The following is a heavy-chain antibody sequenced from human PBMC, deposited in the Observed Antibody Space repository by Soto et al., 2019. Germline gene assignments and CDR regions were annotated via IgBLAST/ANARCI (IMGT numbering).Heavy chain of an antibody. D-gene: IGHD5-18*01. CDR3: ARGYPGYSYGLDY. CDR1: GYTFTSYA. CDR2: INAGNGNT. Sequence: GASVKVSCKASGYTFTSYAMHWVRQAPGQRLEWMGRINAGNGNTKYSQKFQGRVTITRDTSASTAYMELSSLRSEDTAVYYCARGYPGYSYGLDYWGQGTLVTVSS. J-gene: IGHJ4*02. V-gene: IGHV1-3*01.